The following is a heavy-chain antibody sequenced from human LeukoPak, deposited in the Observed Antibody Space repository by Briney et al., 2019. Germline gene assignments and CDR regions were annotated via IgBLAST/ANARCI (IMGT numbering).Heavy chain of an antibody. D-gene: IGHD6-13*01. CDR1: GGSISSSSYY. Sequence: SETLSLTRTVSGGSISSSSYYWGWIRQPPGKGLEWIGSIYYSGSTYYNPSLKSRVTISVDTSKNQFSLKLSSVTAADTAVYYCARNGYSSSWYYYYYYYMDVWGKGTTVTVSS. CDR3: ARNGYSSSWYYYYYYYMDV. J-gene: IGHJ6*03. V-gene: IGHV4-39*01. CDR2: IYYSGST.